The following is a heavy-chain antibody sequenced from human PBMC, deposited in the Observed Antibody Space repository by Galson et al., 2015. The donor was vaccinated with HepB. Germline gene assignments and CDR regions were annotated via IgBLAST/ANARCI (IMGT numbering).Heavy chain of an antibody. D-gene: IGHD1-26*01. V-gene: IGHV1-18*04. CDR3: ARVMVGATPYFDY. CDR1: GYTFTNYG. CDR2: LSSHNGYT. Sequence: SVKVSCKASGYTFTNYGLIWVRQAPGQGLEWMVWLSSHNGYTYYAQRFQGRVTMTTDTSATTAYMELRSLRSDDTAVYFCARVMVGATPYFDYWGQGTLVTVSS. J-gene: IGHJ4*02.